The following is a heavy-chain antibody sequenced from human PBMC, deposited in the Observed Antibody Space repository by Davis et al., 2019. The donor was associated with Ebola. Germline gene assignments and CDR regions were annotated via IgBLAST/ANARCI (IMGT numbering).Heavy chain of an antibody. J-gene: IGHJ4*02. V-gene: IGHV4-38-2*02. CDR2: IYFSGST. Sequence: PSQTLSPTCTVSGYSISSGSDWGWIRQPPGKGLELIGSIYFSGSTYSNPSLKSRVTISVDMSKNQFSLKVSSVTAADTAVYYCARDSSHVSGRVPLDSWGQGTLVTVSS. CDR3: ARDSSHVSGRVPLDS. CDR1: GYSISSGSD. D-gene: IGHD3/OR15-3a*01.